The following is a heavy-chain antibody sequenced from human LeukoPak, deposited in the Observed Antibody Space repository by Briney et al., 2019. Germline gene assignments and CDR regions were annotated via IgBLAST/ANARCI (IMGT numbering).Heavy chain of an antibody. CDR3: AREYSASEH. CDR1: GYTFVGYY. V-gene: IGHV1-2*02. D-gene: IGHD5-12*01. CDR2: IDPYTGNT. J-gene: IGHJ4*02. Sequence: GASVKVSCKASGYTFVGYYLHWVRQAPGQGVEWMAWIDPYTGNTHYAQKFQGRITVTRDTSVSTTYMELSWLTSDDTARYYCAREYSASEHWGQGTLVTVSS.